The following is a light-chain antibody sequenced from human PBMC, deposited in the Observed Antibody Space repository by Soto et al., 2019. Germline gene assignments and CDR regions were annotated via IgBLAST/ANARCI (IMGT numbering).Light chain of an antibody. CDR2: AAS. CDR3: QQTNDFPYT. J-gene: IGKJ2*01. V-gene: IGKV1-12*01. Sequence: DIQMTQSPSSVSASVGDRVTITCRASHVISSWLAWYQQKPGKAPKLLIYAASRLPSGVPSRFSGRESGADFSLTISILQPEDVATYYCQQTNDFPYTFGQGTKLEIK. CDR1: HVISSW.